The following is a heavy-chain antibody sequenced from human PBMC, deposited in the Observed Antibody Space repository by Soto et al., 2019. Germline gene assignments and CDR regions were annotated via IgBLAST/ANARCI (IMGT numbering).Heavy chain of an antibody. V-gene: IGHV4-39*01. D-gene: IGHD2-8*01. CDR3: ATPLMVYAIEGHHGGPLTW. CDR2: IYYSGST. J-gene: IGHJ4*02. Sequence: PSETLSLTCTVSSGSISSSSYYWGWIRQPPGKGLEWIGSIYYSGSTYYNPSLKSRVTISVDTSKNQFSLKLSSVTAADTAVYYCATPLMVYAIEGHHGGPLTWWGQGTLVTVSS. CDR1: SGSISSSSYY.